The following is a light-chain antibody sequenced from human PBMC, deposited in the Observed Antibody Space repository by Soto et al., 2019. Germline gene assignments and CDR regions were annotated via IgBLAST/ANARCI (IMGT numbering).Light chain of an antibody. CDR1: QSISTW. V-gene: IGKV1-5*03. CDR2: EAS. Sequence: DIQMTQSPSTLSASVGDRVTITCRASQSISTWLAWYQQKPGKAPKVLIYEASSLKSGVPSRFSGSGSETEFSLTISSLQPDDFATSYCQQYHSYPYTFGLGTKLEIK. J-gene: IGKJ2*01. CDR3: QQYHSYPYT.